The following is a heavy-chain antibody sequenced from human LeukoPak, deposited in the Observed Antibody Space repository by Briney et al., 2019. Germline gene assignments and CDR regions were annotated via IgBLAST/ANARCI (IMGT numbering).Heavy chain of an antibody. CDR1: GFTFSSYW. Sequence: GGSLRLSCAASGFTFSSYWMSWVRQAPGKGLEWVANIKQDGSEKYYVDSVKGRFTISRDNAKNSLYLQMNSLRAEDTAVYYCARSPDAIRYFDWLLRSYFDYWGQGTLVTVSS. J-gene: IGHJ4*02. CDR3: ARSPDAIRYFDWLLRSYFDY. CDR2: IKQDGSEK. D-gene: IGHD3-9*01. V-gene: IGHV3-7*03.